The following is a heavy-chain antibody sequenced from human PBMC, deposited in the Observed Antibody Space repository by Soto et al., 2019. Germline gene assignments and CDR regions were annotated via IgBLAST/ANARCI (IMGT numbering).Heavy chain of an antibody. CDR3: AHSRMHIHYFYNGMDV. CDR2: IFWDDDQ. CDR1: GFSLNSNGVG. V-gene: IGHV2-5*02. Sequence: QITLKESGPTLVKPTQTLTLTCTFSGFSLNSNGVGVAWIRQSPGKALEWLAVIFWDDDQRYSPSLEGRLTIIKDTSKNQVVLTLANVGPVDAGTYFCAHSRMHIHYFYNGMDVWGQGTTVTVS. J-gene: IGHJ6*02.